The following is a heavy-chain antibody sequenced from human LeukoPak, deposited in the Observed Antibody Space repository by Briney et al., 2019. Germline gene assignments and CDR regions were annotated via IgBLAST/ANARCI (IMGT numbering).Heavy chain of an antibody. Sequence: SETLSLTCTVSGDSSSNSIYYWGWIRQPPGKGLEWIGTIDYSGSTYYNPSLKSRATISIDTSKNQFSLKLSSVAAADTAVYYCARDYTLYRSGWFLDYWGQGTVVTVSS. J-gene: IGHJ4*02. CDR3: ARDYTLYRSGWFLDY. V-gene: IGHV4-39*07. CDR2: IDYSGST. D-gene: IGHD6-19*01. CDR1: GDSSSNSIYY.